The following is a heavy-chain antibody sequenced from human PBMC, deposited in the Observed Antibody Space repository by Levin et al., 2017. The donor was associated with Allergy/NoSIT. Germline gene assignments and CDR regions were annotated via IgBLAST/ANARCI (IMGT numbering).Heavy chain of an antibody. Sequence: GGSLRLSCAASGFTFSDYGMHWVRQAPGKGLEWVAVISFDGRNKYFADSVKGRFSISRDYSKNTVDLELNSLRAEDTAVYYCAKDYKSGFYDSWGQGTLVTVSS. CDR2: ISFDGRNK. J-gene: IGHJ4*02. D-gene: IGHD3-3*01. CDR1: GFTFSDYG. CDR3: AKDYKSGFYDS. V-gene: IGHV3-30*18.